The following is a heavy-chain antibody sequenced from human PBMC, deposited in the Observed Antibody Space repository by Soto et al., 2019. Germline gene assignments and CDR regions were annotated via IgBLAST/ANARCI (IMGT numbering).Heavy chain of an antibody. D-gene: IGHD3-3*01. CDR2: ISSSSSYI. Sequence: PGGSLRLSCAASGFTFGSYSMNWVRQAPGKGLEWVSSISSSSSYIYYADSVKGRFTISRDNAKNSLYLQMNSLRAEDTAVYYCATIVGWNYDFWRGEYNPGGYYYGMDGWGQGNTVTVSS. CDR1: GFTFGSYS. V-gene: IGHV3-21*01. J-gene: IGHJ6*02. CDR3: ATIVGWNYDFWRGEYNPGGYYYGMDG.